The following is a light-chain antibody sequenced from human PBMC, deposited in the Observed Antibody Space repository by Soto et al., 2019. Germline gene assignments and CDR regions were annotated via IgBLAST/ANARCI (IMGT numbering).Light chain of an antibody. Sequence: DIQMTQSPSSLSASVGDRVTITCRASQSISSYLNWYQQKPGKAPKLLIYAASSLQSGVPPRFSGSGSGTDFTLTISSLQPEDFPTYYCQQSYSTPYTFGQGTKLEIK. CDR1: QSISSY. J-gene: IGKJ2*01. V-gene: IGKV1-39*01. CDR2: AAS. CDR3: QQSYSTPYT.